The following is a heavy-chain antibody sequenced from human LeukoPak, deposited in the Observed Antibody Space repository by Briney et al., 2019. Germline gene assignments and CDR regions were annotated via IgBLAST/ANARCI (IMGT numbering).Heavy chain of an antibody. J-gene: IGHJ4*02. V-gene: IGHV2-5*01. Sequence: SGATLTNPTHALTLTCTFSGLLRSASGVGVGWIGQPPVKPLECLALHYCNDDKRYSPSLQSRLTITKDTSKNQVVLTMTNMDAVDTAAYYCANSTEDWNYGDYFDYWGQGTLVTVSS. CDR2: HYCNDDK. CDR3: ANSTEDWNYGDYFDY. CDR1: GLLRSASGVG. D-gene: IGHD1-7*01.